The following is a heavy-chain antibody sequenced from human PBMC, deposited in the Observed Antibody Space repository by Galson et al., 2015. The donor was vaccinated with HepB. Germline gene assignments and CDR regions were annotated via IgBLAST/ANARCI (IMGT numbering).Heavy chain of an antibody. J-gene: IGHJ4*02. Sequence: SLRLSCAASGFTFSSYAMHWVRQAPGKGLEWVAVISYDGSNKYYADSVKGRFTISRDNSKNTLYLQMNSLRAEDTAVYYCARDGAWFGEPEGFDYWGQGTLVTVSS. CDR1: GFTFSSYA. V-gene: IGHV3-30-3*01. CDR3: ARDGAWFGEPEGFDY. D-gene: IGHD3-10*01. CDR2: ISYDGSNK.